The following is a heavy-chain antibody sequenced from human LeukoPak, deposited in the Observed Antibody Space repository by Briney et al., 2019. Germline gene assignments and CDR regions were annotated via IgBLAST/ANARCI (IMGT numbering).Heavy chain of an antibody. Sequence: GGSLRLSCAASGFTFTTYAMTWFRQAPGKGLEWVSGISGSGGSTYYADSVKGRFTISRDNSKSTLYLQMNSLRAEDTAVYYCAKDLDCSTASYRPDYWGQGTLVTVSS. CDR2: ISGSGGST. D-gene: IGHD2-2*01. V-gene: IGHV3-23*01. CDR1: GFTFTTYA. J-gene: IGHJ4*02. CDR3: AKDLDCSTASYRPDY.